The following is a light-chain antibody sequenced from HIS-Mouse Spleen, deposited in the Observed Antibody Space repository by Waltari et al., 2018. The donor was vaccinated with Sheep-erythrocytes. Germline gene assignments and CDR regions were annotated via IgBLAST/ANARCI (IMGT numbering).Light chain of an antibody. CDR3: SSYAGSNNWV. CDR2: EGS. CDR1: SRHVGGFNL. Sequence: QSALTQPASVSGSPGQSITISSTGTSRHVGGFNLFPRYQQPPGKAPKLMIYEGSKRPSGVSNRFSGSKSGNTASLTVSGLQAEDEADYYCSSYAGSNNWVFGGGTKLTVL. J-gene: IGLJ3*02. V-gene: IGLV2-14*02.